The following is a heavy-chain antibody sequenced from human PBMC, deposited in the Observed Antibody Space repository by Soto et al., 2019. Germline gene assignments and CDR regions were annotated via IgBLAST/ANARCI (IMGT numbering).Heavy chain of an antibody. CDR2: IYYSGST. V-gene: IGHV4-59*08. CDR1: RSRISSNC. CDR3: ATRGYYRGYFDY. Sequence: SVTLSLTCSLCRSRISSNCWTWIPYPPRPGLEWIGYIYYSGSTNYNPSLKSRVTISVDTSKNQFSLKLSSVTAADTAVYYCATRGYYRGYFDYWGQVTLVTVS. J-gene: IGHJ4*02. D-gene: IGHD3-22*01.